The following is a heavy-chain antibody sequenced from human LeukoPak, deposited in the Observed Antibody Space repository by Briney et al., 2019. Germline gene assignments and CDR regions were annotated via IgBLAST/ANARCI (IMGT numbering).Heavy chain of an antibody. CDR1: GGSISSGDYY. J-gene: IGHJ4*02. D-gene: IGHD1-20*01. CDR3: ARGRGSITGKKAYYFDY. V-gene: IGHV4-39*07. CDR2: INHSGST. Sequence: SETLSLTCTVSGGSISSGDYYWSWIRQPPGKGLEWIGEINHSGSTNYNPSLKSRVTISVDTSKNQFSLKLSSVTAADTAVYYCARGRGSITGKKAYYFDYWGQGTLVTVSS.